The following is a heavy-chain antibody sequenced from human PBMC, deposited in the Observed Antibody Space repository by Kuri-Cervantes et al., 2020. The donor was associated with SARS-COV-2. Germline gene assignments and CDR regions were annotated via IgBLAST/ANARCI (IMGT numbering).Heavy chain of an antibody. V-gene: IGHV3-23*01. D-gene: IGHD6-19*01. Sequence: GESLKISCAASGFTFDNYAMSWVRQAPGKGLEWVSAASGSGGKTHYVDSVKGRFTVSRDNSKNTLYLQMNSLRAEDTAVYYCAKDIGWLVSFDYWGQGTLVTVSS. J-gene: IGHJ4*02. CDR3: AKDIGWLVSFDY. CDR1: GFTFDNYA. CDR2: ASGSGGKT.